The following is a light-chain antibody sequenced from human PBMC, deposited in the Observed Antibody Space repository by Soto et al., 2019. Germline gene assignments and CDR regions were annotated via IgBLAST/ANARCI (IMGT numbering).Light chain of an antibody. CDR1: ISDVGSYDL. Sequence: QSVLTQPASVSGSPGQSITISCTGTISDVGSYDLVSWYQQHPGKAPKLMIYEGSKRPSGVSSRFSGSKSGNTASLTISGLQDEDEADYYCCSYAGSSTSWVFGGGTKLTVL. V-gene: IGLV2-23*01. CDR3: CSYAGSSTSWV. CDR2: EGS. J-gene: IGLJ3*02.